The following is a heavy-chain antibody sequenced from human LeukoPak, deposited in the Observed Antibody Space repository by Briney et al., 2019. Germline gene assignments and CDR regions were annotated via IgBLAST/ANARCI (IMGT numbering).Heavy chain of an antibody. CDR3: AKFGSGWYEDFDY. V-gene: IGHV3-23*01. Sequence: GGSLRLSRAASGFTFSSYGMSWVRQAPGKGLEWVSTISGSGGSTYYADSVKGRFTISRDNSKKMLYLQMNSLRAEDTAVYYCAKFGSGWYEDFDYWGQGTLVTVSS. J-gene: IGHJ4*02. CDR1: GFTFSSYG. CDR2: ISGSGGST. D-gene: IGHD6-19*01.